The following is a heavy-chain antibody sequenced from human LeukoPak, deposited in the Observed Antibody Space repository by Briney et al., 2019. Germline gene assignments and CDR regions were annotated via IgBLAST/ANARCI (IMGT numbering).Heavy chain of an antibody. Sequence: GGSLRLSCAASGFTFSSYAMSWVRQAPGKGLEWVSAISSSGGSTYYADSVKGRFTISRDNSKNTLYLQMNSLRAEDTAVYYCAKDLRGTIFGVVVSMDVWGKGTTVTVSS. CDR3: AKDLRGTIFGVVVSMDV. D-gene: IGHD3-3*01. CDR1: GFTFSSYA. J-gene: IGHJ6*03. V-gene: IGHV3-23*01. CDR2: ISSSGGST.